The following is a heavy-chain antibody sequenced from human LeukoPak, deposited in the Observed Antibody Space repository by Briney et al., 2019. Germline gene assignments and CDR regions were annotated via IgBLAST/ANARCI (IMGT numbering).Heavy chain of an antibody. V-gene: IGHV3-23*01. CDR2: IVGSGGTT. CDR1: GFIFSSYA. Sequence: PGGSLRLSCAASGFIFSSYAMSWVRQAPGKGLEWVSGIVGSGGTTYYADSVKGRFTISRDNSKNTLYLQMNSLRAEDTAVYYCARDLSLPYYYDSSGYSFDYWGQGTLVTVSS. CDR3: ARDLSLPYYYDSSGYSFDY. D-gene: IGHD3-22*01. J-gene: IGHJ4*02.